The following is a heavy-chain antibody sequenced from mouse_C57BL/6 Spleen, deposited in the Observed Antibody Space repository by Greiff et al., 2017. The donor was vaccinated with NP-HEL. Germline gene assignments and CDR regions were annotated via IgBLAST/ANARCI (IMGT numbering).Heavy chain of an antibody. CDR3: ARGYYGSSED. V-gene: IGHV1-52*01. J-gene: IGHJ2*01. D-gene: IGHD1-1*01. CDR2: IDPSDSET. Sequence: VQLQQPGAELVRPGSSVKLSCKASGYTFTSYWMHWVKQRPIQGLEWIGNIDPSDSETHYNQKFKDKATLTVDKSSSTAYMQLSSLTSEDSAVYYCARGYYGSSEDWGQGTTLTVSS. CDR1: GYTFTSYW.